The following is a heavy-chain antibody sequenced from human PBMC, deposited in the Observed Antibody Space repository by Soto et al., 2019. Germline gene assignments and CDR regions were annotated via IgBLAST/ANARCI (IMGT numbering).Heavy chain of an antibody. CDR1: GGSISSYY. CDR2: IYYSGST. D-gene: IGHD6-13*01. J-gene: IGHJ6*03. CDR3: ARRLGIAAAGDYYYYYMDV. V-gene: IGHV4-59*08. Sequence: PSETLSLTCTVSGGSISSYYWSWIRQPPGKGLEWIGYIYYSGSTNYNPSRKSRVTISVDTSKNQFSLKLSSVTAADTAVYYCARRLGIAAAGDYYYYYMDVWGKGTTVTVSS.